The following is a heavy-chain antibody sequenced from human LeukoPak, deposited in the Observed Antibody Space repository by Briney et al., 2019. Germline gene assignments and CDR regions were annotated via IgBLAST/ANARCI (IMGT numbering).Heavy chain of an antibody. Sequence: ASVKVSCKASGYTFTGYYMHWVRQAPGQGLEWMGWINPNSGGTNYAQKFQGRVTMTRDTSISTAYMELSRLRSDDTAVYYCARSGGVVRGVITTWGQGTLGTVSS. J-gene: IGHJ4*02. CDR1: GYTFTGYY. CDR2: INPNSGGT. D-gene: IGHD3-10*01. V-gene: IGHV1-2*02. CDR3: ARSGGVVRGVITT.